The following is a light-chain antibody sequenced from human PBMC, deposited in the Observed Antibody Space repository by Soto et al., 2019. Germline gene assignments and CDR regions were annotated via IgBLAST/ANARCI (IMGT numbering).Light chain of an antibody. CDR3: QQYGSSPWT. CDR2: DAS. Sequence: EIVLTQSPGTLSLSPGERATLSCRASQSVSSKLAWYQQKPGQAPRLLIYDASTRATGIPDRFSGSGSGTDFTLTISRLEPEDFAVYYCQQYGSSPWTFGQGTRLEIK. J-gene: IGKJ5*01. V-gene: IGKV3-20*01. CDR1: QSVSSK.